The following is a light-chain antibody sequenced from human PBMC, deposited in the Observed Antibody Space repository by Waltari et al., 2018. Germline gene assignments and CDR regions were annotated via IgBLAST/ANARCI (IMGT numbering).Light chain of an antibody. J-gene: IGKJ1*01. Sequence: TQSPSSLAASVGDRVTLSCRASQSVGSTLAWYQQRPGQAPRLLIYGASTRATGVPARFSGSGSGTEFTLTISSLQSEDFAIYYCQQYYNWLWTFGQGTKVEIK. CDR1: QSVGST. V-gene: IGKV3-15*01. CDR2: GAS. CDR3: QQYYNWLWT.